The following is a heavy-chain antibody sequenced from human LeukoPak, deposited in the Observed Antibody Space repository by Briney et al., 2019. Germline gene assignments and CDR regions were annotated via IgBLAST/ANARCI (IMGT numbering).Heavy chain of an antibody. CDR3: ARGGPRGTGYYYYYYYYYMDV. V-gene: IGHV7-4-1*02. D-gene: IGHD3/OR15-3a*01. CDR1: GYTFISYA. J-gene: IGHJ6*03. Sequence: ASVKVSCKASGYTFISYAMNWVRQAPGQGLEWMGWVNTNTGNPTYAQGFTGRFVFSLDTSVSTAYLQISSLKAEDTAVYYCARGGPRGTGYYYYYYYYYMDVWGKGTTVTVSS. CDR2: VNTNTGNP.